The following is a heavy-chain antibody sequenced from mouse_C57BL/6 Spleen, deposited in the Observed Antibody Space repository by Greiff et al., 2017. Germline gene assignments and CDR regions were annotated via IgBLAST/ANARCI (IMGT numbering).Heavy chain of an antibody. Sequence: VQLQQSGPVLVKPGASVKMSCKASGYTFTDYYMNWVKQSHGKSLEWIGVINPYNGGTSYNQKFKGKATLTVDKSSSTAYMELNSLTSEDSAVYYCARAGGYDGYFFDYWGQGTTLTVSS. CDR1: GYTFTDYY. J-gene: IGHJ2*01. CDR3: ARAGGYDGYFFDY. D-gene: IGHD2-3*01. CDR2: INPYNGGT. V-gene: IGHV1-19*01.